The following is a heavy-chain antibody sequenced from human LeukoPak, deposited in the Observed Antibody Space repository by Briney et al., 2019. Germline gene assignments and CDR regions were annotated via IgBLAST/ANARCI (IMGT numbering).Heavy chain of an antibody. CDR1: GFTFSSYA. CDR2: ISGSGDST. D-gene: IGHD3-22*01. Sequence: PGGSLRLSCAASGFTFSSYAMSWVRQAPRQGLYWVSAISGSGDSTYYADSVKGRFTISRDNSKNTLYLQMNSLRAEDTALYCCAKAWGAFASGFPVDYWGQGALVTVSS. J-gene: IGHJ4*02. V-gene: IGHV3-23*01. CDR3: AKAWGAFASGFPVDY.